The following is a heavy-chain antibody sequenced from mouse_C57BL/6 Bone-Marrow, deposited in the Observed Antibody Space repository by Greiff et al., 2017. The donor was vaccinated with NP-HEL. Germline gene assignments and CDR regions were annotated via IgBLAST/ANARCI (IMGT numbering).Heavy chain of an antibody. CDR1: GYSITSGYY. CDR3: ARDKYGAWFAY. Sequence: DVKLVESGPGLVKPSQSLSLTCSVTGYSITSGYYWKWIRQFPGNKLEWMGYISYDGSNNYNPSLKNRISITRNTSKNQFFLKLNSVTTEDTATYYCARDKYGAWFAYWGQGTLVTVSA. V-gene: IGHV3-6*01. CDR2: ISYDGSN. J-gene: IGHJ3*01. D-gene: IGHD2-10*02.